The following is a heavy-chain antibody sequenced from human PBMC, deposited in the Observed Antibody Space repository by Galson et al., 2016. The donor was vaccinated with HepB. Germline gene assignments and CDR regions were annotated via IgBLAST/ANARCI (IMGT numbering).Heavy chain of an antibody. V-gene: IGHV4-59*08. CDR2: IHYSGRT. CDR3: ARLMAIGAFDY. CDR1: GGSITSDY. Sequence: SETLSLTCTVSGGSITSDYWSWIRLPPGRELEWIAYIHYSGRTNYNPSLKSRVTISLDTSKNQFSLKLTSVTAADTAVYFCARLMAIGAFDYWGQGILVTVSS. J-gene: IGHJ4*02. D-gene: IGHD5-24*01.